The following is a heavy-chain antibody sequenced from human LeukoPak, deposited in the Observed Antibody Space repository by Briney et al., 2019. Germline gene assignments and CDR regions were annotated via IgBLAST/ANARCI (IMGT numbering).Heavy chain of an antibody. V-gene: IGHV3-48*01. Sequence: GGALRLSCAASGFTFSSYSMNWVRQAPGKGLEWVSYISSSSSTIYYADSVKGRFTISRDNAKNSLYLQMNSLRAEDTAVYYCARDLDTAMVSSYGMDVWGQGTTVTVSS. D-gene: IGHD5-18*01. CDR1: GFTFSSYS. CDR2: ISSSSSTI. J-gene: IGHJ6*02. CDR3: ARDLDTAMVSSYGMDV.